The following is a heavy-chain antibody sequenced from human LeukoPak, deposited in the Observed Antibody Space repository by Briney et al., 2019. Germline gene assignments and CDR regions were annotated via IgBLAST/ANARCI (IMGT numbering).Heavy chain of an antibody. J-gene: IGHJ6*02. V-gene: IGHV1-2*04. CDR1: GYTFTGYY. D-gene: IGHD4-17*01. CDR2: INPNSGGT. CDR3: ARVATVRDYYYYGMDV. Sequence: ASVKVSCKASGYTFTGYYMHWVRQAPGQGLEWMGWINPNSGGTNYAQKFQGWVTMTRDTSISTAYMELSRLRSDDTAVYYCARVATVRDYYYYGMDVWGQGTTVTVSS.